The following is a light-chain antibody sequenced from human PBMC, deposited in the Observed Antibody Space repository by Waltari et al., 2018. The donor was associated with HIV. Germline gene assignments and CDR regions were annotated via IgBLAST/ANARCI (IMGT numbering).Light chain of an antibody. V-gene: IGLV1-44*01. Sequence: QSVLTQPPSASGTPGQRVTISCSGSSSNIGTKTVSWYQQVPGTAPTLLIYNNNHRPSGVPARFSGSKSGTSASLAISGFQSEDEADYYCAACDDSLNGYVFGTGTKVTVL. CDR3: AACDDSLNGYV. J-gene: IGLJ1*01. CDR1: SSNIGTKT. CDR2: NNN.